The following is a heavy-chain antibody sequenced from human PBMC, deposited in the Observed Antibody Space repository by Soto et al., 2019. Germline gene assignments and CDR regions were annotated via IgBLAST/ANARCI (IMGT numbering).Heavy chain of an antibody. J-gene: IGHJ3*02. Sequence: QVQLVQSGAEVKKPGTSVKVSCKASGYTFTSYGISWVRQAPGQGLEWMGWISAYNGNTNYAQKLQGRVTMTTDTSTSTAYMELRSLRSDDTAVYYCARPVIAARDLGSAFDIWGQGTMVTVSS. CDR2: ISAYNGNT. CDR3: ARPVIAARDLGSAFDI. CDR1: GYTFTSYG. D-gene: IGHD6-6*01. V-gene: IGHV1-18*01.